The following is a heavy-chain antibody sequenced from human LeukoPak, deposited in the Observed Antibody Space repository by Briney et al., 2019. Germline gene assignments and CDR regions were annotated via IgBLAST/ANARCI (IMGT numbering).Heavy chain of an antibody. J-gene: IGHJ5*02. CDR1: GYTFTSYG. Sequence: ASVKVSCKASGYTFTSYGISWVRQAPGQGLEWMGWISAYNGNTNYAQKFQGRVTITADKSTSTAYMELSSLRSEDTAVYYCVRQATTVTTSGWFDPWGQGTLVTVSS. D-gene: IGHD4-17*01. CDR2: ISAYNGNT. CDR3: VRQATTVTTSGWFDP. V-gene: IGHV1-18*01.